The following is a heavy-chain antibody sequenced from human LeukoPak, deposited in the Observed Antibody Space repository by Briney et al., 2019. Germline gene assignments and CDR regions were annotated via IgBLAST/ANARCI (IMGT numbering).Heavy chain of an antibody. CDR2: ISNSGTNT. J-gene: IGHJ3*02. CDR3: ARDLRGYSYGRSDDAFDI. V-gene: IGHV3-23*01. D-gene: IGHD5-18*01. Sequence: GGSLRLSCAASGFTFSSNGMRWVRQAPGKGLEWVSVISNSGTNTYYADSVKGRFTISRDNSMDTLYLQVNSLRAEDTAVYYCARDLRGYSYGRSDDAFDIWGQGTMVTVSS. CDR1: GFTFSSNG.